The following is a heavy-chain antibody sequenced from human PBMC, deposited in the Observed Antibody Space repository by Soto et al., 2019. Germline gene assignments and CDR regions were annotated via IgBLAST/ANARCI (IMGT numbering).Heavy chain of an antibody. J-gene: IGHJ6*02. CDR2: INHSGST. Sequence: SETLSLTCAVYGGSFSGYYWSWIRQPPGKGLEWIGEINHSGSTNYNPSLKSRVTISVDTSKNQFSLKLSSVTAADTAVYYCAGLRWPPLHYYGMDVWGQGTTVTVSS. D-gene: IGHD4-17*01. CDR3: AGLRWPPLHYYGMDV. V-gene: IGHV4-34*01. CDR1: GGSFSGYY.